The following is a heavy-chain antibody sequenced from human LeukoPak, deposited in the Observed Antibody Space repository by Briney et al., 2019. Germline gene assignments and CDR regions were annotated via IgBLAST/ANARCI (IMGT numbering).Heavy chain of an antibody. CDR2: IYTSGST. J-gene: IGHJ5*02. Sequence: SETLSLTCTVSGGSISSYYWSWIRQPAGKGLEWIGRIYTSGSTNYNPSLKSRVTMSVDTSKNQFSLKLSSATAADTAVYYCARGPRVVPAAKRTSNWFDPWGQGTLVTVSS. CDR3: ARGPRVVPAAKRTSNWFDP. D-gene: IGHD2-2*01. CDR1: GGSISSYY. V-gene: IGHV4-4*07.